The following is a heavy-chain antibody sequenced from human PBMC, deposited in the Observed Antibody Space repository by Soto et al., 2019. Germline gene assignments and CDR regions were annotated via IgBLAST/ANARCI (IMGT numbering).Heavy chain of an antibody. CDR3: AREKRVAPISMVQGTNGPTQINWFDS. Sequence: SETLCLPGTVSGGCINTGDFYWSWIRQPPGQGLEWIGSIYHSGSPSYNPSLKSRPTISIDTSNNQFSLTLSSVTAADTEAYYSAREKRVAPISMVQGTNGPTQINWFDSWGQGILVTVSS. J-gene: IGHJ5*01. CDR2: IYHSGSP. D-gene: IGHD3-10*01. V-gene: IGHV4-30-4*01. CDR1: GGCINTGDFY.